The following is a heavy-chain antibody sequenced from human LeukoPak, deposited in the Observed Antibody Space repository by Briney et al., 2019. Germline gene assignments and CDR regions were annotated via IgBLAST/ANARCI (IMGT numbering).Heavy chain of an antibody. CDR1: GGTLSSYA. D-gene: IGHD3-10*01. J-gene: IGHJ5*02. CDR3: ARVYYYGSGKNWFDP. CDR2: IIPILGIA. Sequence: AASVKVSCKASGGTLSSYAISWVRQAPGQGLEWMGRIIPILGIANYAQKFQGRVTITADKSTSTAYMELSSLRSEDTAVYYCARVYYYGSGKNWFDPWGQGTLVTVSS. V-gene: IGHV1-69*04.